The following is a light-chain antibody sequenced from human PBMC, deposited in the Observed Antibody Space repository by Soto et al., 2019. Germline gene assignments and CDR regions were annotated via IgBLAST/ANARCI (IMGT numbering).Light chain of an antibody. CDR2: DVS. V-gene: IGKV1-5*01. CDR1: QSVSSS. CDR3: QQYNSYSWT. J-gene: IGKJ1*01. Sequence: DIQMTQSPSTLSASIGDRVTITCRASQSVSSSLAWYQQKPEKAPKVLIYDVSTLESGVPSRFSGSGSGTEFTLTISSLQPDDFATYYCQQYNSYSWTFGQGTRVAI.